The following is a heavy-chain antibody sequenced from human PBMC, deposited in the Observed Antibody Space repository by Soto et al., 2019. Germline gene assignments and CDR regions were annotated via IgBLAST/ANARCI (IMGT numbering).Heavy chain of an antibody. CDR1: GYTFTSYG. J-gene: IGHJ4*02. CDR3: ARDARKFYYDFWEADY. V-gene: IGHV1-18*04. Sequence: ASVKVSCKASGYTFTSYGISWVRQAPGQGLEWMGWISAYNGNTNYAQKLQGRVTMTTDTSTSTAYMELRSLRSDDTAVYYCARDARKFYYDFWEADYWGQGTLVTVSS. CDR2: ISAYNGNT. D-gene: IGHD3-3*01.